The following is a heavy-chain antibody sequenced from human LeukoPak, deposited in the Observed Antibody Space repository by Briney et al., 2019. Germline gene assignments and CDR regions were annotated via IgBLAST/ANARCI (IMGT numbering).Heavy chain of an antibody. J-gene: IGHJ4*02. Sequence: ASVKVSCKASGYTFTGYYMHWVRQAPGQGLEWMGWISAYNGNTNYAQKLQGRVTMTTDTSTNTAYMELRSLRSDDTAVYYCAVGAPSNYWGQGTLVTVSS. V-gene: IGHV1-18*04. D-gene: IGHD1-26*01. CDR1: GYTFTGYY. CDR2: ISAYNGNT. CDR3: AVGAPSNY.